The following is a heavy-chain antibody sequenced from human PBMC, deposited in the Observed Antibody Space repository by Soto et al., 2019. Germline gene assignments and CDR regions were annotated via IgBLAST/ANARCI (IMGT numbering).Heavy chain of an antibody. CDR2: ISAYNGNT. J-gene: IGHJ5*02. CDR1: GYTFTSYG. CDR3: ARDPQIWNDGYNWFDP. Sequence: GASVKVSCKASGYTFTSYGISWVRQAPGQGLEWMGWISAYNGNTNYAQKLQGRVTMTTDTSTSTAYMELRSLRSDDTAVYYCARDPQIWNDGYNWFDPWGQGTLVTVLL. D-gene: IGHD1-1*01. V-gene: IGHV1-18*01.